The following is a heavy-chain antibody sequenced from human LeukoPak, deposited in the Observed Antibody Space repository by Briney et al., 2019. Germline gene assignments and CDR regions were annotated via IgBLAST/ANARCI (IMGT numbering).Heavy chain of an antibody. D-gene: IGHD2-21*02. CDR3: AREAYCGGDCYSSN. Sequence: GGSLRLSCAASGFTVSSNYMSWVRQAPGKGLEWVSVIYSGGSTYYADSVKGRFTISRDNSKNTLYLQMNSLRAEDTAVYYCAREAYCGGDCYSSNWGQGTLVTVS. V-gene: IGHV3-66*01. CDR1: GFTVSSNY. J-gene: IGHJ4*02. CDR2: IYSGGST.